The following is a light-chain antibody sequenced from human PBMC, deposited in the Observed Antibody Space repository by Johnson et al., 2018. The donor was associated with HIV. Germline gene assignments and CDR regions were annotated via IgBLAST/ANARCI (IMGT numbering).Light chain of an antibody. CDR2: RNN. Sequence: QAVLTQPPSASGTPGQRVTISCSGSSSNIGSNTVNWYQQLPGTAPKLLIYRNNQRPSGVPDRFSGSKSGTSASLAISGLPAADEADYYCAAWDDSLNGHYVFGTGTKVTVL. J-gene: IGLJ1*01. V-gene: IGLV1-44*01. CDR3: AAWDDSLNGHYV. CDR1: SSNIGSNT.